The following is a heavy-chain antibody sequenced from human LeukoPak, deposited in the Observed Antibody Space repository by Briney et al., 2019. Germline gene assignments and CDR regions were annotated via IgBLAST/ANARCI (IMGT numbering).Heavy chain of an antibody. Sequence: PSETLSLTCTVSGGSISSGNNYWNWLRQPAGKGLQWIGRVSTRGSTKYNPSLKSRVNISIDTSKNQFSLKLSSVTAADTAVYYCARDPNLYGSGAFDYWGQGTLVTVSS. J-gene: IGHJ4*02. V-gene: IGHV4-61*02. CDR3: ARDPNLYGSGAFDY. CDR2: VSTRGST. D-gene: IGHD3-10*01. CDR1: GGSISSGNNY.